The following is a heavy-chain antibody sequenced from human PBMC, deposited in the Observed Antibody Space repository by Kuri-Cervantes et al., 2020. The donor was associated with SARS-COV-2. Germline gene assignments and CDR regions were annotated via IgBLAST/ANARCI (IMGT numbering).Heavy chain of an antibody. D-gene: IGHD6-6*01. CDR1: GYTFTSYG. CDR2: ISVYNGNT. J-gene: IGHJ3*02. CDR3: ARESIAARLDAFDI. Sequence: ASVKVSCKASGYTFTSYGISWVRQAPGQGLEWMGWISVYNGNTNYAQKLQGRVTMTTDTSTSTAYMELRSLRSDDTAVYYCARESIAARLDAFDIWGQGTMVTVSS. V-gene: IGHV1-18*01.